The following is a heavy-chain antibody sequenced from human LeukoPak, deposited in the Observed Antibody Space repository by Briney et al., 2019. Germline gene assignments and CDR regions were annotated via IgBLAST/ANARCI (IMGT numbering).Heavy chain of an antibody. CDR1: GFTANSNY. J-gene: IGHJ4*02. CDR2: LYNTGNT. CDR3: ARLTPAAGRLYFVD. Sequence: TGGSLRLSCAASGFTANSNYLSWVRQAPGKGLEWVSTLYNTGNTYYANSVKGRFSISRDNSKNTLFLQMNSLRAEDTAVYYCARLTPAAGRLYFVDWGPGTLVTVSS. V-gene: IGHV3-53*01. D-gene: IGHD6-13*01.